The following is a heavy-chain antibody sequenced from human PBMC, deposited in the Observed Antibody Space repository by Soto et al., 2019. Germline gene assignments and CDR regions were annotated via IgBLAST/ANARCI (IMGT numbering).Heavy chain of an antibody. CDR1: GITFNSSA. CDR2: IVVGSGHT. Sequence: QMQLVQSGPEVKKPGTSVKVSCKASGITFNSSAVQWVRQARGQRLEWIGWIVVGSGHTNYPQKLQESVTVTRDLSTITAYMARSSLRSEDTAVYYCAALGGRFGEYSSFDYGGKGTLVVVSS. J-gene: IGHJ4*02. V-gene: IGHV1-58*03. D-gene: IGHD3-10*01. CDR3: AALGGRFGEYSSFDY.